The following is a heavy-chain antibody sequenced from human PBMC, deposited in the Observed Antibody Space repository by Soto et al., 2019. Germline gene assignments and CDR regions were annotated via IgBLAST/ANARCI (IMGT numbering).Heavy chain of an antibody. J-gene: IGHJ4*02. Sequence: QMQLQESGPGLVKPSETLSLTCTVSGGSISDIYWSWIRQPPGKGLEWIGSIFLTGSTNYHPSLQSRVTIYIHTSKSRFPLRLNSVTATDTAVYYCARHNYGRLHFDYWGQGTLVSVSS. CDR3: ARHNYGRLHFDY. CDR2: IFLTGST. CDR1: GGSISDIY. V-gene: IGHV4-59*08. D-gene: IGHD3-10*01.